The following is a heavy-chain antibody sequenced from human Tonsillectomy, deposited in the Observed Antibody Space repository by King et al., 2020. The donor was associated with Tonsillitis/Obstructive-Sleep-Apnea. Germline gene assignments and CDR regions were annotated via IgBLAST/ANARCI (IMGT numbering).Heavy chain of an antibody. D-gene: IGHD6-13*01. CDR1: GGTFSSYA. CDR3: ATGDSSSWDGYYYYYMDV. Sequence: QLVQSGAEVKKPGSSVKVSCKASGGTFSSYAISWVRQAPGQGLEWMGGIIPIFDTTNYAQMLQGRVTITADESTSTAYMELSSLRSEDTAVYYCATGDSSSWDGYYYYYMDVWGKGTTVTVSS. J-gene: IGHJ6*03. V-gene: IGHV1-69*01. CDR2: IIPIFDTT.